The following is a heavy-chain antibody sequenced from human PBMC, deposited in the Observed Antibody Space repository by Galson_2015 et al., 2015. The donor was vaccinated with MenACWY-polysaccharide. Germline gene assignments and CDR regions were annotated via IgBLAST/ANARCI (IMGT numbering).Heavy chain of an antibody. CDR3: VGPLGRGGTGAYGMDA. D-gene: IGHD3-10*01. V-gene: IGHV3-74*01. CDR1: GLTFSNNW. Sequence: LRLSCAASGLTFSNNWIHWVRQAPGKGLVWVSRINSDASSTAYADSVKGRFTISRDNAKNTLYLQMNSLRVENTAVYYCVGPLGRGGTGAYGMDAWGQGTTVTVSS. J-gene: IGHJ6*02. CDR2: INSDASST.